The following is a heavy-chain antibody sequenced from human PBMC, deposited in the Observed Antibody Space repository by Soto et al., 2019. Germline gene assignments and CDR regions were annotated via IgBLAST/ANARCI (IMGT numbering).Heavy chain of an antibody. D-gene: IGHD4-17*01. V-gene: IGHV3-21*01. Sequence: GVSLRLSCAASGFTFSSYSMNWVRQAPGKGLEWVSSISSSSSYIYYADSVKGRFTISRDNAKNSLYLQMNSLRAEDTAVYYCAVLLKDYGDYVSRYAFDIWGQGTMVPSPQ. CDR3: AVLLKDYGDYVSRYAFDI. CDR2: ISSSSSYI. CDR1: GFTFSSYS. J-gene: IGHJ3*02.